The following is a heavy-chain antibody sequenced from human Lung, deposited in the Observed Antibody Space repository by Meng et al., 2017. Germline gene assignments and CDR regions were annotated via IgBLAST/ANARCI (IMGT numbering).Heavy chain of an antibody. CDR2: INHSGST. D-gene: IGHD4-11*01. CDR1: GGSFSDYY. Sequence: EQLRQWGAGLLKPSETLPLTCVVSGGSFSDYYWSWIRQPPGKGLEWIGEINHSGSTNYNPSLESRATISVDTSQNNLSLKLSSVTAADSAVYYCARGPTTMAHDFDYWGQGTLVTVSS. CDR3: ARGPTTMAHDFDY. J-gene: IGHJ4*02. V-gene: IGHV4-34*01.